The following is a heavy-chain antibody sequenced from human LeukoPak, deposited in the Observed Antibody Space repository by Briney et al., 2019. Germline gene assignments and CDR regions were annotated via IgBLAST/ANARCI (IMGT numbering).Heavy chain of an antibody. CDR3: ARGARYFDWLPDDF. J-gene: IGHJ4*02. Sequence: GASVKVSCKASGYTFTGYYMRWVRQAPRQGLEWMGWINPNSGGTIYAHQFRGRVTMTRDTSITTAYMELSRLRSDDTAVYYCARGARYFDWLPDDFWGQGTLVTVSS. CDR1: GYTFTGYY. CDR2: INPNSGGT. D-gene: IGHD3-9*01. V-gene: IGHV1-2*02.